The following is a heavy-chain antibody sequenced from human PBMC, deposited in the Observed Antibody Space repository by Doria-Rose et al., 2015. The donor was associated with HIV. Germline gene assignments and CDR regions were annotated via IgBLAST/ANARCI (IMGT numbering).Heavy chain of an antibody. CDR2: IQHSEIT. CDR3: ARGLLRGGWNDVDYYYGMDV. D-gene: IGHD1-1*01. V-gene: IGHV4-34*01. Sequence: QVQRQESGAGLVKPSETLSLTCAVVGGSLSGYCWSWIRQSPGKGLEWIGEIQHSEITNYKTSLESRVTISLDTSKNLFSLKLSSVTAADTAVYYCARGLLRGGWNDVDYYYGMDVWGQGTTVTVSS. CDR1: GGSLSGYC. J-gene: IGHJ6*02.